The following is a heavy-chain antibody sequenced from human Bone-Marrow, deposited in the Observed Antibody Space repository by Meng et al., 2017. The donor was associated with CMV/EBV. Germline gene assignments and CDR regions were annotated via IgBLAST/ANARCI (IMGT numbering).Heavy chain of an antibody. D-gene: IGHD5-24*01. Sequence: GESLKISCAASGFTFSSYWMSWVRQAPGKGLEWVANIKQDGSEKYYVDSVKGRFSISRDNSKNILYLQLTRLRGDDTGVYFCREIDEWGQGTQVTVSS. CDR1: GFTFSSYW. V-gene: IGHV3-7*01. J-gene: IGHJ4*02. CDR3: REIDE. CDR2: IKQDGSEK.